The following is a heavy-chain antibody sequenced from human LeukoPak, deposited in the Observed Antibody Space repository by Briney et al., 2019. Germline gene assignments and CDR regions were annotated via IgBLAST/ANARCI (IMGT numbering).Heavy chain of an antibody. CDR1: GFAFSSRI. V-gene: IGHV3-23*01. Sequence: GGSLRLSCAASGFAFSSRIMSWIRQAPGEGLEWVSSISSSRDSTNYRDSVKGRFTISRDNSKNTLYLQMNSLRVEDTAAYYCAHIAGFDYWGQGSLVSVSS. D-gene: IGHD6-13*01. CDR2: ISSSRDST. J-gene: IGHJ4*02. CDR3: AHIAGFDY.